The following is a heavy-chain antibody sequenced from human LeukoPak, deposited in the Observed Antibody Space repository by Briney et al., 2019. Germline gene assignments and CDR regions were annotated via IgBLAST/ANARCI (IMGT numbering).Heavy chain of an antibody. J-gene: IGHJ6*02. CDR2: ISSSSSYT. CDR1: GFTFSDYY. D-gene: IGHD6-19*01. V-gene: IGHV3-11*06. CDR3: ARAEVAVAGYNYYYYGMDV. Sequence: GGSPRLSCAASGFTFSDYYMSWIRQAPGKGLEWVSYISSSSSYTNYADSVKGRFTISRDNAKNSLYLQMNSLRAEDTAVYYCARAEVAVAGYNYYYYGMDVWGQGTTVTVSS.